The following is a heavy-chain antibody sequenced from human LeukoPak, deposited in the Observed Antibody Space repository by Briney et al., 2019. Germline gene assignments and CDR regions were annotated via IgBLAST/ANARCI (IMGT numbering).Heavy chain of an antibody. D-gene: IGHD4-17*01. Sequence: ASVKVSCKASGYIFTSYGISWVRQAPGQGLEWMGWISAYNGNTNYAQKFQGRVTMTTDTSTSTAYMELRSLRSDDTAVYYCARVIVARAPMYGDTFGYWGQGTLVTVSS. CDR1: GYIFTSYG. V-gene: IGHV1-18*01. J-gene: IGHJ4*02. CDR3: ARVIVARAPMYGDTFGY. CDR2: ISAYNGNT.